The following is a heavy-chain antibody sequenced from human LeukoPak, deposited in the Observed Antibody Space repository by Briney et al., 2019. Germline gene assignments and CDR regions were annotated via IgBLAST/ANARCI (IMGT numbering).Heavy chain of an antibody. CDR2: ISSSGNTI. D-gene: IGHD3-9*01. J-gene: IGHJ3*02. V-gene: IGHV3-11*04. Sequence: GGSLRLSCAASRFTFSDYYMSWIRQAPGKGLEWVAYISSSGNTIYYADSVKGRFTTSRDNAKNSLYLQMNSLRAEDTAVYYCARDTNYDILAGYAFDIWGQGTIVTVSS. CDR3: ARDTNYDILAGYAFDI. CDR1: RFTFSDYY.